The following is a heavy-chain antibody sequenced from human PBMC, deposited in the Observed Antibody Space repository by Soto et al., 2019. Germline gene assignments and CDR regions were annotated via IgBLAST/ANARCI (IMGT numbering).Heavy chain of an antibody. J-gene: IGHJ4*02. CDR2: IWYDGSNK. Sequence: QVQLVESGGGVVQPRRSLRLSCAASGFTFTNYGMHWVRQAPGKGLEWVAVIWYDGSNKYYADSVKGRFTISRDNSKNTLYLQMNSLRAEDTAVYYCAREPQQLFDYWGLGTLVTVSS. CDR3: AREPQQLFDY. CDR1: GFTFTNYG. D-gene: IGHD6-13*01. V-gene: IGHV3-33*01.